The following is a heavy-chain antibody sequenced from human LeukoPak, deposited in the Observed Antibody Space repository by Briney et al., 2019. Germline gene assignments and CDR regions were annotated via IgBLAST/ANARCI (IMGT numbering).Heavy chain of an antibody. CDR2: INPNSGGT. D-gene: IGHD6-19*01. Sequence: GASVKVSCKASGYTFTGYYMHWVRQAPGQGLEWMGRINPNSGGTNYAQKFQGRVTMTRDTSISTAYMELSRLRSDDTAVYYCASCLGGWYFYYYGKDVWGQGTTVTVSS. V-gene: IGHV1-2*06. J-gene: IGHJ6*02. CDR3: ASCLGGWYFYYYGKDV. CDR1: GYTFTGYY.